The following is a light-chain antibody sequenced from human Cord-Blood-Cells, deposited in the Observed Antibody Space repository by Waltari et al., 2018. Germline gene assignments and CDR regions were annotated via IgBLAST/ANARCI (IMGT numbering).Light chain of an antibody. CDR1: SSDVGGFNY. Sequence: QSALTQPASVSGSPGQSTPISCTGTSSDVGGFNYVSWYQQHPGKAPKLMIYDVSNRPSGVSNRFSGSKYGNTASLTISGLQAEDEADYYCSSYTSSSTVVFGGGTKLTVL. V-gene: IGLV2-14*01. CDR2: DVS. J-gene: IGLJ2*01. CDR3: SSYTSSSTVV.